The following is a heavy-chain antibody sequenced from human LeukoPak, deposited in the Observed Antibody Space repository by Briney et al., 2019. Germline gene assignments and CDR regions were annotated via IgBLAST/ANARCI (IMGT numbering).Heavy chain of an antibody. Sequence: GGSLRLSCAASGFTFSSYGMHWVRQAPGKGLEWVAVISYLGDDQFYAESVKGRFTISRDNSKNTLYLQMNSLRAEDTAVYYCARGRDLLPTPDFDYWGQGTLVTVSS. CDR1: GFTFSSYG. CDR2: ISYLGDDQ. CDR3: ARGRDLLPTPDFDY. V-gene: IGHV3-33*08. J-gene: IGHJ4*02. D-gene: IGHD1-26*01.